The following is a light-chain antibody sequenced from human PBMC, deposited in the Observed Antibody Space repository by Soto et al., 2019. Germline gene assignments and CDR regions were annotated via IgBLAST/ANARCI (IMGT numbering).Light chain of an antibody. CDR3: QQSYSTLIT. CDR2: AAS. V-gene: IGKV1-39*01. J-gene: IGKJ5*01. Sequence: DIQMTQSASSLSASVGDRVTVTRRASQNISNSLNWYQQKPGKAPKLLIYAASSLQSGVPSRFSGSGSGTDFTLTISSLQPEDFATYYCQQSYSTLITFGQGTRLEIK. CDR1: QNISNS.